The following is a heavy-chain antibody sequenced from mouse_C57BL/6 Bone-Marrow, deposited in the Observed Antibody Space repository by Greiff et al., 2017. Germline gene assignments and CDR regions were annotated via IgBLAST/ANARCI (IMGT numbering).Heavy chain of an antibody. CDR3: ARWDLHYYGSRGYFDY. CDR1: GYTFTSYW. CDR2: IYPGSGST. V-gene: IGHV1-55*01. D-gene: IGHD1-1*01. Sequence: QVQLQQPGAEFVKPGASVKMSCKASGYTFTSYWITWVKQRPGQGLEWIGDIYPGSGSTNYNEKFKSKSTLTVDTSSSTAYMQLSSLTSEDSAVYYCARWDLHYYGSRGYFDYWGQGTTLTVSS. J-gene: IGHJ2*01.